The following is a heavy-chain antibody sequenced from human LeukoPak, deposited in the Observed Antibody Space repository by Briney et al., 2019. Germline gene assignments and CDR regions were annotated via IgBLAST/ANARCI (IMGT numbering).Heavy chain of an antibody. CDR3: AGVGYCTNGVCYDAFDI. CDR1: GYSLTSYG. J-gene: IGHJ3*02. Sequence: GASVKVSCKASGYSLTSYGISWVRQAPGQGLEWMGWISAYNGNTNYAQKLQGRVTMTTDTSTSTAYMELRSLRSEDTAVYYCAGVGYCTNGVCYDAFDIWGQGTMVTVSS. CDR2: ISAYNGNT. D-gene: IGHD2-8*01. V-gene: IGHV1-18*01.